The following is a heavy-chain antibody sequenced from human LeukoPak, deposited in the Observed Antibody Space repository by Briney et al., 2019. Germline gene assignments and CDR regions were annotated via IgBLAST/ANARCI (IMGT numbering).Heavy chain of an antibody. Sequence: SETLSLTCGVSGGSISGTNWWSWVRQPPGEGVEWIGEISLAGQTNYNPSLNGRVTMSLDKSRNQLSLHLTSVTAADTATYFCSRESGPFCPFGYWGQGTLVIVSS. V-gene: IGHV4/OR15-8*02. CDR1: GGSISGTNW. CDR3: SRESGPFCPFGY. CDR2: ISLAGQT. D-gene: IGHD1-26*01. J-gene: IGHJ4*02.